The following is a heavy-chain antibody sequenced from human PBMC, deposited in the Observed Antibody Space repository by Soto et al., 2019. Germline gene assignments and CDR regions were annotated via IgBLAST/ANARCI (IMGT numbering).Heavy chain of an antibody. CDR2: IYSGGST. CDR1: AFTVRTHY. CDR3: ARETYYDILTGRTLVRNAFDI. Sequence: GGSLRLSCAASAFTVRTHYLRSVRQAPGKGLEWVSVIYSGGSTYYADSVKGRFTISRDNSKNTLYLQMNSLRAEDTAVYYCARETYYDILTGRTLVRNAFDIWGQGTMVTVS. J-gene: IGHJ3*02. V-gene: IGHV3-66*01. D-gene: IGHD3-9*01.